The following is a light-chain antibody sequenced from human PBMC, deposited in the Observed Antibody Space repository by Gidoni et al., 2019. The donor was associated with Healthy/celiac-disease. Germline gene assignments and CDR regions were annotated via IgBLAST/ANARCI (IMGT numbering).Light chain of an antibody. CDR2: GNS. CDR1: SSNIWAGYD. CDR3: QSYDSSLSAVV. J-gene: IGLJ2*01. V-gene: IGLV1-40*01. Sequence: QHVLPQPPTVSGAPGQMLTISCTGSSSNIWAGYDVPWYQQLPGTAPTLLTYGNSNPTSWVPDRSSVSKSGTSASLAITVLPAEDEADYDCQSYDSSLSAVVFGGGTKLTGL.